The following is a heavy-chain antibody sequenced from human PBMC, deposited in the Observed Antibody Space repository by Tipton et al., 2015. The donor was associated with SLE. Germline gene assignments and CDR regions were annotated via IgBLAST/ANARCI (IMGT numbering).Heavy chain of an antibody. J-gene: IGHJ4*02. CDR1: GFTFDDYA. CDR2: ISWNSGSI. V-gene: IGHV3-9*01. CDR3: AKASH. Sequence: SLRLSCAASGFTFDDYAMLWVRQAPGKGLEWVSGISWNSGSIGYADSVKGRFTISRDNAKNSLYLQMNSLRAEDTALYYCAKASHWGQGTLVTVSS.